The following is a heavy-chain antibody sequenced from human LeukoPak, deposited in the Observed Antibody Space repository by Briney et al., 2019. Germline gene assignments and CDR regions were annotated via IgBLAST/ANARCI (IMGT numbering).Heavy chain of an antibody. D-gene: IGHD2-15*01. V-gene: IGHV1-2*02. Sequence: ASVKVSCKASGYTFTGYYMHWVRQAPGQGLEWMGWINPNSGGTNYAQKFQGRVTMTRDTSISTAYMELSRLRSDETAVYYCARGQYCSGGSCYAFDYWGQGTLVTVSS. CDR2: INPNSGGT. CDR3: ARGQYCSGGSCYAFDY. CDR1: GYTFTGYY. J-gene: IGHJ4*02.